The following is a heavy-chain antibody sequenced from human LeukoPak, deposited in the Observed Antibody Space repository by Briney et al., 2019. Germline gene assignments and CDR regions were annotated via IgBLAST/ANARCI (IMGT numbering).Heavy chain of an antibody. D-gene: IGHD2-8*01. CDR1: GGSISSSSYY. CDR2: IYYSGST. CDR3: ARVLYLKLVYAIDY. J-gene: IGHJ4*02. V-gene: IGHV4-39*07. Sequence: SETLSLTCTVSGGSISSSSYYWGWIRQPPGKGLEWIGSIYYSGSTYYNPSLKSRVTISVDTSKNQFSLKLSSVTAADTAVYYCARVLYLKLVYAIDYWGQGTLVTVSS.